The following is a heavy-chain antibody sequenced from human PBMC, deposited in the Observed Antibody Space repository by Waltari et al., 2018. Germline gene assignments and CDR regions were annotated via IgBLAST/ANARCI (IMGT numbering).Heavy chain of an antibody. J-gene: IGHJ4*02. Sequence: EVQLVESGGGLVQPGGSLRLSCVVSGFTLRNYWMTWIRQVPGRGLGWVARVKEDGSATYYGDSAKGRFTISRDNDKNSLYLQMAGLGVEDTALYYCTWWLWTIHDEWGQGTLVTVSS. CDR1: GFTLRNYW. V-gene: IGHV3-7*03. CDR3: TWWLWTIHDE. D-gene: IGHD6-19*01. CDR2: VKEDGSAT.